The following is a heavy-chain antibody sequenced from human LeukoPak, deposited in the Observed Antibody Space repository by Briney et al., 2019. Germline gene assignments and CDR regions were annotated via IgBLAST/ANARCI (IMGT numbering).Heavy chain of an antibody. CDR1: GFTFSSYG. CDR2: ISYDGSTT. D-gene: IGHD2-15*01. V-gene: IGHV3-30*03. J-gene: IGHJ4*02. CDR3: ARDLRCSGGSCTYYFDY. Sequence: PGKSLRLSCAASGFTFSSYGMHWVRQAPGKGLQWVAVISYDGSTTYYTDSVKGRFTISRDNSKNTLYLQMNSLGPEDTAVYYCARDLRCSGGSCTYYFDYWGQGTLVTASS.